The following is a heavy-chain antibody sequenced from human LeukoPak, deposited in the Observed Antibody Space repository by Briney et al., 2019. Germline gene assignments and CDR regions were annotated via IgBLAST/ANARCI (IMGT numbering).Heavy chain of an antibody. Sequence: SETLSLTCAVYGGSFSGYYWSWIRQPPGKGLEWIGEINHSGSTNYNPSLKSRVTISVDKSKNQFSLRLNSVTAADTAVYYCARNGGNSDYDYWGQGTLVTVSA. CDR3: ARNGGNSDYDY. D-gene: IGHD4-23*01. CDR2: INHSGST. J-gene: IGHJ4*02. CDR1: GGSFSGYY. V-gene: IGHV4-34*01.